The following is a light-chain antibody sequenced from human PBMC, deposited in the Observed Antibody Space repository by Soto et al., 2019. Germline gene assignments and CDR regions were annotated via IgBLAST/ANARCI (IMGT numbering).Light chain of an antibody. CDR1: SSDVGAYDY. J-gene: IGLJ1*01. Sequence: QSALTQPRSVSGPPGQSVTISCTGTSSDVGAYDYVSWYQHHPGKAPKLMIYDVHKRPSGVPDRFSGSKSGNTASLTISGLQTEDEADYYCSSYAGSYTYVFATGTKLTVL. CDR2: DVH. V-gene: IGLV2-11*01. CDR3: SSYAGSYTYV.